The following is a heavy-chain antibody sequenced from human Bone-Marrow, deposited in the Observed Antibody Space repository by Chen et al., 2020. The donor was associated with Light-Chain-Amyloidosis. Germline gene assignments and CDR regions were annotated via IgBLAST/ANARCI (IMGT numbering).Heavy chain of an antibody. Sequence: QVQLVESGGGVVRPGRSLRLSCAASGFIFSKYAIHWVRQAPGKGLEWVAVISSDGNNKYYEVSVRGRFTISRDNAKNSLYLEMNSLLVEDTAVYYCVSWVAGCGCFDNWGQGTLVTVSS. CDR3: VSWVAGCGCFDN. J-gene: IGHJ4*02. V-gene: IGHV3-30*04. CDR2: ISSDGNNK. CDR1: GFIFSKYA. D-gene: IGHD6-19*01.